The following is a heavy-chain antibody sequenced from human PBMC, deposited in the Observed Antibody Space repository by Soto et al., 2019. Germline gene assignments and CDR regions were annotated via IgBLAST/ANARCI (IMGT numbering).Heavy chain of an antibody. Sequence: PGGSLRLSCAASEITLSTYDMNWVRQAPGKGLEWVSAISGSGDSTYYADSVKGRFTISRDNSKNTLFLQMNSLRAEDTAIYYCAKLSTYSYGHYWGQGTLVTVSS. J-gene: IGHJ4*02. CDR2: ISGSGDST. V-gene: IGHV3-23*01. CDR3: AKLSTYSYGHY. CDR1: EITLSTYD. D-gene: IGHD5-18*01.